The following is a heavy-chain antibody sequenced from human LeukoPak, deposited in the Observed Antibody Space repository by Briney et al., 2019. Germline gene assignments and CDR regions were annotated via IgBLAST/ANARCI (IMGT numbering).Heavy chain of an antibody. J-gene: IGHJ5*02. CDR3: VRVHLLTEQWLVRGWFDP. D-gene: IGHD6-19*01. CDR1: GGSISSYY. CDR2: IYYSGST. V-gene: IGHV4-59*12. Sequence: SETLSLTCTVSGGSISSYYWSWIRQPPGKGLEWIGYIYYSGSTNYNPSLKSRVTISVDTSKNQFSLQLNSVTPEDTAVYYCVRVHLLTEQWLVRGWFDPWGQGTLVTVSS.